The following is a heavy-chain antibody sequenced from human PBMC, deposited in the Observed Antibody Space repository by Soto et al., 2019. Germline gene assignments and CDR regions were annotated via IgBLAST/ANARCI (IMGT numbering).Heavy chain of an antibody. CDR1: GGSISIGNFY. D-gene: IGHD2-15*01. J-gene: IGHJ6*02. CDR3: ARDLGCGGRSCYYYYGLDV. Sequence: SETLSLTCSVSGGSISIGNFYWGWVRQPPGRGLEWIGYLYSSGSAYYNPSLKSRVTISVDTSKNQFSLKLSSVTAADTAVYYCARDLGCGGRSCYYYYGLDVWGQGTTVTVSS. CDR2: LYSSGSA. V-gene: IGHV4-31*03.